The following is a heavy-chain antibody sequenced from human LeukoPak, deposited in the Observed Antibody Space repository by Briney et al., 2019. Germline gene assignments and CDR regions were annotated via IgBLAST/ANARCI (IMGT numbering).Heavy chain of an antibody. CDR1: GDSVSSNSAA. CDR3: ARDMEFGELELRYYYYYMDV. J-gene: IGHJ6*03. V-gene: IGHV6-1*01. CDR2: TYYRSKWYN. D-gene: IGHD1-7*01. Sequence: PSQTLSLTCAISGDSVSSNSAAWNWIRQSPSRGLEWLGRTYYRSKWYNDYAVSVKSRITINPDTSKNQFSLQLNSVTPEGTAVYYCARDMEFGELELRYYYYYMDVWGKGTTVTVSS.